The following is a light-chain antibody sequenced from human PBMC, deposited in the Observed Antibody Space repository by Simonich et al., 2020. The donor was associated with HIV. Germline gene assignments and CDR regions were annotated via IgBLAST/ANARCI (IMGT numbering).Light chain of an antibody. CDR2: STN. Sequence: QTVVTQEPSFSVSPGGTVTLTCGLSSGSVSTSYYPNWYQQTPGQAPSTLIYSTNTRSSGVPDRFSGSILGNKAALTITGAQADDESHYYCVLYMGSGISVFGGGTKLTVL. V-gene: IGLV8-61*01. CDR3: VLYMGSGISV. CDR1: SGSVSTSYY. J-gene: IGLJ3*02.